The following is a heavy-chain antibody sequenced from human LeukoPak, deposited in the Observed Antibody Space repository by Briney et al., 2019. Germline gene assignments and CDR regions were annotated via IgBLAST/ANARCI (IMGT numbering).Heavy chain of an antibody. D-gene: IGHD2-15*01. J-gene: IGHJ5*02. Sequence: PSETLSLTCTVSGGSISSYYWSWIRQHPGKGLEWIGYIYYSGSTYYNPSLKSRVTISVDTSKNQFSLKLSSVTAADTAVYYCARVYCSGGSCYPGNNWFDPWGQGTLVTVSS. V-gene: IGHV4-59*06. CDR1: GGSISSYY. CDR3: ARVYCSGGSCYPGNNWFDP. CDR2: IYYSGST.